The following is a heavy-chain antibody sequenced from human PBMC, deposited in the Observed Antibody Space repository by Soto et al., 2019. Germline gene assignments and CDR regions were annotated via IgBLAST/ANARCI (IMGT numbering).Heavy chain of an antibody. V-gene: IGHV3-33*01. CDR3: ARPDSSGYYWGLDY. Sequence: QVQLVESGGGVVQPGRSLRLSCAASGFTFSSYGMHWVGKAPGKGLEWVALIWYDGSNKYYADSVKGRFTISRDNSKNTLYLQMNSLRAEDTAVYYCARPDSSGYYWGLDYWGQGTLVTVSS. CDR1: GFTFSSYG. D-gene: IGHD3-22*01. CDR2: IWYDGSNK. J-gene: IGHJ4*02.